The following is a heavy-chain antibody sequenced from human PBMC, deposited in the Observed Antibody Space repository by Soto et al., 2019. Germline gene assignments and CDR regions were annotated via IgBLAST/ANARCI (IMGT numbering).Heavy chain of an antibody. CDR3: ARWAARANVWFDP. J-gene: IGHJ5*02. V-gene: IGHV1-3*01. D-gene: IGHD6-6*01. CDR1: GYTFTSYA. Sequence: GASVKVSCKASGYTFTSYAMHWVRQAPGQRLEWMGWINAGNGNTKYSQKFQGRVTTTRDTSASTAYMELSSLRSEDTAVYYCARWAARANVWFDPWGQETLVTVSS. CDR2: INAGNGNT.